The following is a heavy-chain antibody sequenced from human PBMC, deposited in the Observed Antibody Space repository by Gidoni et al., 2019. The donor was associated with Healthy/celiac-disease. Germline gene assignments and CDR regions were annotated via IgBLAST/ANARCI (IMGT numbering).Heavy chain of an antibody. CDR3: ARTLPSAN. J-gene: IGHJ4*02. Sequence: EVQMVESGGGLVKPGGSVRLSGAASGFTFSSYSMNGVRQAPGKGLELVSSISSISIYIYYADSVKGRFTISINSLRAEDTAVYYCARTLPSANWGQGTLVTVSS. CDR1: GFTFSSYS. CDR2: ISSISIYI. V-gene: IGHV3-21*01.